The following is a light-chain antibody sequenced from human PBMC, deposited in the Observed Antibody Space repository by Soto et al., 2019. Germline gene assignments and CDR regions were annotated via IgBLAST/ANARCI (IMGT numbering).Light chain of an antibody. V-gene: IGKV1-39*01. CDR1: QSIRGS. J-gene: IGKJ1*01. CDR3: QHNYTTPPT. CDR2: GAS. Sequence: DIQMTQFRSSLSASVGDRVTLTCRASQSIRGSLNWYQQKPGKAPKVLISGASTLQSGVPSRFSGSGSGTDFLLTINTLQPEDFATYYCQHNYTTPPTFGQGTKVEVK.